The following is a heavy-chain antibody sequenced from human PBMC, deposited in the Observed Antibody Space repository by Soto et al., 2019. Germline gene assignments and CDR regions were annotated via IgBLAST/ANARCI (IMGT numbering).Heavy chain of an antibody. CDR1: GFTFSDHY. Sequence: EVQLVESGGGLVQPGGSLRLSCAASGFTFSDHYMDWVRQAPGKGLEWVGRTRNKAKSYTTEYAASVKGRFTISRDDSKNSLFLQMNSLKTEDTAVYYCTWSAYYSYNVGIDVWGQGTTVTVSS. CDR3: TWSAYYSYNVGIDV. V-gene: IGHV3-72*01. J-gene: IGHJ6*02. D-gene: IGHD3-3*01. CDR2: TRNKAKSYTT.